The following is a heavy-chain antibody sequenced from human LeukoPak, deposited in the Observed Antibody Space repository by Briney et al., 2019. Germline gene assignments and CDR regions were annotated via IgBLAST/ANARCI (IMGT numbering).Heavy chain of an antibody. V-gene: IGHV4-34*01. J-gene: IGHJ4*02. D-gene: IGHD4-17*01. CDR3: ARDATGLDY. CDR2: INHSGST. Sequence: PSETLSLTCAVYGGSFSGYYWNWIRQPPGKGLEWIGEINHSGSTNYNPSLKSRVTISVDTSKNQFSLKLNSVTAADTAMYYCARDATGLDYWGQGTLVTVSS. CDR1: GGSFSGYY.